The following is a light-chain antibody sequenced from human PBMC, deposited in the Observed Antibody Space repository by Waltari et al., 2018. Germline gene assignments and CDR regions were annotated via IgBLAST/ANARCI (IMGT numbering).Light chain of an antibody. V-gene: IGKV1-39*01. J-gene: IGKJ4*01. CDR1: QSISFS. CDR2: GAS. CDR3: QQSYTTPLT. Sequence: DIQMTQSPSPLSASVGVRVAISCRASQSISFSLNWYQQKLGQAPRLLIYGASSLQFGVPSKFSGSGSGTDFTLTISGLQPDDIATYYCQQSYTTPLTFGGGTKVEIK.